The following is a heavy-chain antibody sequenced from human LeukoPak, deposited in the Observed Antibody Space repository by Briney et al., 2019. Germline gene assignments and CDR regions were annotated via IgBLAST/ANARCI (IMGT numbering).Heavy chain of an antibody. CDR1: GGSFSGYY. D-gene: IGHD2-21*02. CDR3: ARVSPAAPGVTVIWAGGGWWFAP. J-gene: IGHJ5*02. CDR2: INHSGST. V-gene: IGHV4-34*01. Sequence: PSETLSLTCAVYGGSFSGYYWSWIRQPPGKGLEWIGEINHSGSTNYNPSLKSRVTISVDTSKNQFPLKLSSVTAADTAVYYCARVSPAAPGVTVIWAGGGWWFAPGAQEPLVPVS.